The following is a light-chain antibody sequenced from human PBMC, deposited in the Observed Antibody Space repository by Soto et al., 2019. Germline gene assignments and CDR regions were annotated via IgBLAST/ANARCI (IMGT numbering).Light chain of an antibody. CDR3: QQRSNWPCT. J-gene: IGKJ1*01. V-gene: IGKV3-11*01. Sequence: IVLTQSPATLSWSPGERATLSCRASQSVSSYLAWYQQKPGQAPRLLIYDASNRATGIPARFSGSGSGTDFTLTISSLEPEDLAVYYCQQRSNWPCTFGQGTKVEIX. CDR2: DAS. CDR1: QSVSSY.